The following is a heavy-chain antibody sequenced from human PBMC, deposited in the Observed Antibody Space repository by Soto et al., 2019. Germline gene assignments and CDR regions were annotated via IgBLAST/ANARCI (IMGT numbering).Heavy chain of an antibody. J-gene: IGHJ5*02. CDR3: AKGGPTFLNWFGP. D-gene: IGHD5-12*01. Sequence: GGSLRLSCAAPGFTFSSYAMNWVRQAPGKGLEWISVISNSGHSAYYADSVKGRFTISRDSSKNTLYLQIKSLRAEDTAAYYCAKGGPTFLNWFGPWGQGTLVTVSS. CDR2: ISNSGHSA. V-gene: IGHV3-23*01. CDR1: GFTFSSYA.